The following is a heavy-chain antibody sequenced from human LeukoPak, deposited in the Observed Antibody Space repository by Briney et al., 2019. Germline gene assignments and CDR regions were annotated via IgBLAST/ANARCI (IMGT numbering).Heavy chain of an antibody. V-gene: IGHV4-34*01. J-gene: IGHJ6*02. CDR1: GGSFSGYY. Sequence: SETLSLTCAVYGGSFSGYYWSRIRQPPGKGLEWIGEINHSGSTNYNPSLKSRVTISVDTSKNQFSLKLSSVTAADTAVYYCASQNSPITMVRGVSHYYYYYGMDVWGQGTTVTVSS. D-gene: IGHD3-10*01. CDR2: INHSGST. CDR3: ASQNSPITMVRGVSHYYYYYGMDV.